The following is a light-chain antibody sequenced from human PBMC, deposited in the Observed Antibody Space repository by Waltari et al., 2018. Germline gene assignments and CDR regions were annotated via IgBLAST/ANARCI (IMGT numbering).Light chain of an antibody. CDR3: CSYTPTLTFV. Sequence: QSAPTQPPSVSGSPGQSVTISCTGTTSDVGGSNFVSWYQEHPGKAPKLIIYGINNRPSGVSDRFSGSKSGDTATLTISGLQAEDEANYDCCSYTPTLTFVFGSGTKLTVL. V-gene: IGLV2-14*03. J-gene: IGLJ6*01. CDR1: TSDVGGSNF. CDR2: GIN.